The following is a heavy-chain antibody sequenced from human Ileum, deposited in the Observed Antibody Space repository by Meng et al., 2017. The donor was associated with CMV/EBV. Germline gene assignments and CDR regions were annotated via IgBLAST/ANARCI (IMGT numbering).Heavy chain of an antibody. V-gene: IGHV4-31*03. Sequence: LRLSCTVSRGSISSGGYYWTWIRQHPGKGLEWIGYIYYSGSTYYNPSLKSRVTISVDTSKNQFSLKLSSVTAADTAVYYCARVSHVDTAMAFDYWGQGTLVTVSS. CDR2: IYYSGST. CDR3: ARVSHVDTAMAFDY. J-gene: IGHJ4*02. D-gene: IGHD5-18*01. CDR1: RGSISSGGYY.